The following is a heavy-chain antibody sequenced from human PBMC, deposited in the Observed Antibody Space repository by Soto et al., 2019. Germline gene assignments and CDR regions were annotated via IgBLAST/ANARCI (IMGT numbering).Heavy chain of an antibody. Sequence: SETLSLTCAVSGVPFSGYSWGWIRQSPGKGLEWIGSISHSGSTNYSPSLKSRVTISIDTSKIQLSLKLSSVTAADTAVYYCARASPIIYYDFWSGYYIDAFDIWGQGTMVTVSS. CDR3: ARASPIIYYDFWSGYYIDAFDI. D-gene: IGHD3-3*01. V-gene: IGHV4-59*01. CDR2: ISHSGST. CDR1: GVPFSGYS. J-gene: IGHJ3*02.